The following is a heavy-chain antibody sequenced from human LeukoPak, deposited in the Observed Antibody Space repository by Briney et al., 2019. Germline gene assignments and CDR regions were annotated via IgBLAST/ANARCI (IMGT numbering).Heavy chain of an antibody. J-gene: IGHJ4*02. CDR1: GFXFSDAW. Sequence: GRSLRLSCAASGFXFSDAWITWVRQAPGGGLKWVGLIKGKAGGETTHYAAPVKGRFTISRDDSRNTLYLQMNSLKTEDTALYYCAKDVPLTGGRSLLYWGQGTLVSVSS. CDR2: IKGKAGGETT. V-gene: IGHV3-15*01. D-gene: IGHD2-8*02. CDR3: AKDVPLTGGRSLLY.